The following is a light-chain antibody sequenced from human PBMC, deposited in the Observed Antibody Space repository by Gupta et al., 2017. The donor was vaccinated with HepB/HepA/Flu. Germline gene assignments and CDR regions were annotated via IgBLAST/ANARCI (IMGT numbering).Light chain of an antibody. J-gene: IGKJ4*02. Sequence: EIVLTQSPGTMSLFAGETATLSCRASQRLSTYSLAWYQQRPGQAPRLLTYGDSKRASGIPDRFTGRGFGSDFSLTIRRLESEDFAVYFCQRYDTSRPSFGGGTKVEIK. CDR3: QRYDTSRPS. CDR1: QRLSTYS. V-gene: IGKV3-20*01. CDR2: GDS.